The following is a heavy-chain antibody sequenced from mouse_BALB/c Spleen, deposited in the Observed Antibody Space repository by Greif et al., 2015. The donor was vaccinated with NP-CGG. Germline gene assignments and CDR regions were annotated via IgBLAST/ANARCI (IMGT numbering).Heavy chain of an antibody. D-gene: IGHD1-1*02. Sequence: EVMLVESGGGLVQPGGSLRLSCATSGFTFSDFYMEWVRQPPGKRLEWIAASRNKANDYTTEYGASVKGRFIVSRDTSQSILYLQMNALRAEDTAIYYCARDDGYWYFDVWGAGTTVTVSS. CDR3: ARDDGYWYFDV. CDR1: GFTFSDFY. J-gene: IGHJ1*01. V-gene: IGHV7-1*02. CDR2: SRNKANDYTT.